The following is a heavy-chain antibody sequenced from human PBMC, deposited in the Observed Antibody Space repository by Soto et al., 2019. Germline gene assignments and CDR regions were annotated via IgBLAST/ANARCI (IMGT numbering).Heavy chain of an antibody. CDR1: GFTFTSSA. D-gene: IGHD3-10*01. J-gene: IGHJ6*02. CDR3: AADKLLWFGELSPYYYYGMDV. V-gene: IGHV1-58*01. Sequence: ASVKVSCKASGFTFTSSAVQWVRQARGQRLEWIGWIVVGSGNTNYAQKFQERVTITRDMSTSTAYMELSSLRSEDTAVYYCAADKLLWFGELSPYYYYGMDVWGQGTTVTVSS. CDR2: IVVGSGNT.